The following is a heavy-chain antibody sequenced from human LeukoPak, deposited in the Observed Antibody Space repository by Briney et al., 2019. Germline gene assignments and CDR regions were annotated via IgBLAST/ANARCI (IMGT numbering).Heavy chain of an antibody. D-gene: IGHD3-16*01. CDR3: AKDSLADNDY. CDR1: GFIFSTYG. J-gene: IGHJ4*02. Sequence: PGGSLRLSCAASGFIFSTYGMYWVRQAPGKGLEWVAFIRNDGSIKNYADSVKGRSTISRDNSKNTLYLQMNSLRAEDTAVYYCAKDSLADNDYWGQGTLVTVSS. V-gene: IGHV3-30*02. CDR2: IRNDGSIK.